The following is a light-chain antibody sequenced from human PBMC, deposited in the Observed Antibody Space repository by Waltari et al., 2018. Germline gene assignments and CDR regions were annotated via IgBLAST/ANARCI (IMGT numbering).Light chain of an antibody. J-gene: IGLJ2*01. CDR1: SSNIGSNY. Sequence: QSVLTQPPSTSGTPGQRVTISCSGSSSNIGSNYVYWYQHLPGTAPKLLIYKNNPRPSGVPDLFSGSRSGTSASLAISGLRSEDEADYFCAVWDDSLSGFVLFGGGTKLTV. V-gene: IGLV1-47*01. CDR3: AVWDDSLSGFVL. CDR2: KNN.